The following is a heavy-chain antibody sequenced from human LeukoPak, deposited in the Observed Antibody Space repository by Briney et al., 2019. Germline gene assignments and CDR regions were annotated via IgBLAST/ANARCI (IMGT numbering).Heavy chain of an antibody. J-gene: IGHJ4*02. V-gene: IGHV3-74*01. D-gene: IGHD6-19*01. Sequence: PGGSLRLSCAASGFTFSEYWMLWVRQAPGKGLESVSRINTDGTVTTYADSVKGRFTVSRDNADNTMFLQMTSVRDGDTAVYYCATKQWLAPPPDSWGQGTPVTASS. CDR3: ATKQWLAPPPDS. CDR1: GFTFSEYW. CDR2: INTDGTVT.